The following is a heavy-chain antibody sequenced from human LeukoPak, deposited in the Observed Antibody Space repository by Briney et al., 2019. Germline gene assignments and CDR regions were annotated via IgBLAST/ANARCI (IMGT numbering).Heavy chain of an antibody. J-gene: IGHJ4*02. CDR2: ISAYNGNT. V-gene: IGHV1-18*01. D-gene: IGHD4-17*01. CDR1: GYTFTSYG. CDR3: ARVVEGDYRQYYFDY. Sequence: ASVKVSCKASGYTFTSYGISWVRQAPGQGLEWMGWISAYNGNTNYAQKLQGRVTMTTDTSTSTAYMELRSLRSDDTAVYYCARVVEGDYRQYYFDYWGQGTLVTVSS.